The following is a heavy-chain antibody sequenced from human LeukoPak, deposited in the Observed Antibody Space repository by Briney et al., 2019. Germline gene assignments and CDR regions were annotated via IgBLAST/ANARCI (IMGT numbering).Heavy chain of an antibody. CDR3: ARGGVDQPFDP. CDR1: RGPFSGYY. D-gene: IGHD3-16*01. V-gene: IGHV4-34*01. CDR2: INHSGTT. Sequence: PSQTQSLHCAVHRGPFSGYYWTWIRTPPGKGLTWIGEINHSGTTNYNPSLKSRVAISVDTSKNQFSLKLTSVTAADTAVYYCARGGVDQPFDPWGQGTLVTVSS. J-gene: IGHJ5*02.